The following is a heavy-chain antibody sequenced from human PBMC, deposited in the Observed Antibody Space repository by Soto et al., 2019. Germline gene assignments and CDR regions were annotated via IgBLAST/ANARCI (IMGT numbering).Heavy chain of an antibody. V-gene: IGHV1-58*01. CDR2: IVVGSGNT. Sequence: SVKVSCKASGFTFSSSAVQWVRQARGQRLEWIGWIVVGSGNTNYAQKFQERVTITRDMSTSTAYMELASLRSEDTAVYYCAADNDFWSGHYSFDYWGQGALVTVSS. CDR1: GFTFSSSA. CDR3: AADNDFWSGHYSFDY. D-gene: IGHD3-3*01. J-gene: IGHJ4*02.